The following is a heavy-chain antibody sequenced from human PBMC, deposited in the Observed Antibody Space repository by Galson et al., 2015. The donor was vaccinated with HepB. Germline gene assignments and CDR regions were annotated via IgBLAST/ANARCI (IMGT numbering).Heavy chain of an antibody. CDR1: GFTFSSYA. CDR2: ISGSGGST. V-gene: IGHV3-23*01. Sequence: SLRLSCAASGFTFSSYAMSWVRQAPGKGLEWVSAISGSGGSTYYADSVKGRFTISRDNSKNTLYLQMNSLRAEDTAVYYCAKDLVLRYFDWLLEGFDYWGQGTLVTVSS. CDR3: AKDLVLRYFDWLLEGFDY. J-gene: IGHJ4*02. D-gene: IGHD3-9*01.